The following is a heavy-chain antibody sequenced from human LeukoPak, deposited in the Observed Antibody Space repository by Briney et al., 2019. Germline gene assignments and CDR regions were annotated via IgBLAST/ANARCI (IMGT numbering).Heavy chain of an antibody. D-gene: IGHD2-2*01. V-gene: IGHV4-4*07. CDR3: ARDPYCSSTSCTPI. CDR2: IYTSGST. CDR1: GGSISSYY. J-gene: IGHJ4*02. Sequence: SETLSLTCTVSGGSISSYYWSWIRQPAGKGLEWIGRIYTSGSTNYNPSLKSRVTMSVDTSKNQFSLKLSSVTAADTAVYYCARDPYCSSTSCTPIWGQGTLVTVSS.